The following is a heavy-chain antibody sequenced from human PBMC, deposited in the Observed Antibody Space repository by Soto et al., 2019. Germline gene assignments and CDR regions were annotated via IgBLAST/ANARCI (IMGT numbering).Heavy chain of an antibody. CDR1: GFTLSSYG. Sequence: QVQLVESGGGVVQPGRSLRLSCAASGFTLSSYGMHWVRQAPGKGLGWVAVIWYDGSNKYYADSVKGRFTISRDTSKNTLYLQMNSLRAEDTAGYYCARDLQQSFDYWGQGTRVTVSS. CDR2: IWYDGSNK. D-gene: IGHD6-13*01. V-gene: IGHV3-33*01. J-gene: IGHJ4*02. CDR3: ARDLQQSFDY.